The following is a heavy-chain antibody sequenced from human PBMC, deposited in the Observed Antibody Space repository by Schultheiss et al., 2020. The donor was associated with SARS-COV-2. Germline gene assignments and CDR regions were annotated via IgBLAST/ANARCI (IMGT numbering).Heavy chain of an antibody. CDR2: IYYSGST. D-gene: IGHD6-19*01. V-gene: IGHV4-59*01. CDR1: GGSISSYY. Sequence: GSLRLSCTVSGGSISSYYWSWIRQPPGKGLEWIGYIYYSGSTNYNPSLKSRVTISVDTSKNQFSLKLSSVTAADTAVYYCARDLGLYSSGWHGVFDYWGQGTLVTVSS. J-gene: IGHJ4*02. CDR3: ARDLGLYSSGWHGVFDY.